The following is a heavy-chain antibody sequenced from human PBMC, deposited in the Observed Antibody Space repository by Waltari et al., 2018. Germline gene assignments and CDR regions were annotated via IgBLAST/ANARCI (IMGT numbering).Heavy chain of an antibody. V-gene: IGHV4-38-2*02. J-gene: IGHJ4*02. Sequence: QVQLQESGPGLVKSSATLSLPCTVSGYSINSDSYWGWIRQPPGKGLEWIGSIYHSGNTYYNLSLKSRVTLSLDTSKNQFSLSLSSVTAADTAVYYCVRGTYNQPSNWGQGTLVTVSS. D-gene: IGHD1-1*01. CDR1: GYSINSDSY. CDR2: IYHSGNT. CDR3: VRGTYNQPSN.